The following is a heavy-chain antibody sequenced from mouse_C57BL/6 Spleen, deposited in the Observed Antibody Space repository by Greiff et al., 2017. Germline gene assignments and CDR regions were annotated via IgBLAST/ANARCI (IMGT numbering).Heavy chain of an antibody. CDR1: GFTFSSYA. D-gene: IGHD3-2*02. CDR2: ISDGGSYT. CDR3: ARDRETAQATFAY. J-gene: IGHJ3*01. Sequence: EVQVVESGGGLVKPGGSLKLSCAASGFTFSSYAMSWVRQTPEKRLEWVATISDGGSYTYYPDNVKGRFTISRDNAKNNLYLQMSHLKSEDTAMYYCARDRETAQATFAYWGQGTLVTVSA. V-gene: IGHV5-4*01.